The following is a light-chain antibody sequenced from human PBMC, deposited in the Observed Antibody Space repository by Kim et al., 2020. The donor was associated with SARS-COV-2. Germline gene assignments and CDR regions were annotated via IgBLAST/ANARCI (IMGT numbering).Light chain of an antibody. Sequence: ERATSSRRVRKSVSSALTWSQQTPCQAPRLLIYGVSTRATGIPGRCSGSGSGREFTLTISRLQSEDIAVNYCQHYSNWPWTFVQGTKVDIK. CDR3: QHYSNWPWT. J-gene: IGKJ1*01. CDR2: GVS. CDR1: KSVSSA. V-gene: IGKV3-15*01.